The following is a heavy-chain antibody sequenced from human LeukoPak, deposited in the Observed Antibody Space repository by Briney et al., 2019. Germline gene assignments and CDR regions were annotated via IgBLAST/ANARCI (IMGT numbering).Heavy chain of an antibody. Sequence: GGSLRLSCAASGFTFSSYAMHWVRQAPGKGLEWVAVISYDGSNKYYADSVKGRFTISRDNSKNTLYLQMNSLRAEDTAVYYCARDVAATGTYTDYWGQGTLVTVSS. V-gene: IGHV3-30-3*01. CDR3: ARDVAATGTYTDY. D-gene: IGHD6-13*01. CDR2: ISYDGSNK. J-gene: IGHJ4*02. CDR1: GFTFSSYA.